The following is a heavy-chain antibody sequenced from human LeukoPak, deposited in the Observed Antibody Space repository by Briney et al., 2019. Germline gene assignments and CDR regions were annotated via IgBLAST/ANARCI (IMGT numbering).Heavy chain of an antibody. CDR1: GLTFSAFG. CDR2: IYFDGSSK. Sequence: GGSLRLSCAASGLTFSAFGMHWVRQAPGKGLEWLSIIYFDGSSKYYADSVKGRFTISRDNSKNTLYLQMNSLRAEDTAVYYCASASYCKGGSCYSVHWGQGTLVTVSS. J-gene: IGHJ4*02. D-gene: IGHD2-15*01. CDR3: ASASYCKGGSCYSVH. V-gene: IGHV3-33*01.